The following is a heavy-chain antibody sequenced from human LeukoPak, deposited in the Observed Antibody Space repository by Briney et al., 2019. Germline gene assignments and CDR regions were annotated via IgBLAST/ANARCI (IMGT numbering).Heavy chain of an antibody. D-gene: IGHD2-2*01. V-gene: IGHV4-59*01. CDR1: GGSIGSYY. CDR3: ARGWTSFDY. CDR2: IYYSGST. Sequence: PSETLSLTCTVSGGSIGSYYWSWIRQPPGKGLEWIGYIYYSGSTNYNPSLKSRVTISVDTSKNQFSLKLSSVTAADTAVYYCARGWTSFDYWGQGTLVTVSS. J-gene: IGHJ4*02.